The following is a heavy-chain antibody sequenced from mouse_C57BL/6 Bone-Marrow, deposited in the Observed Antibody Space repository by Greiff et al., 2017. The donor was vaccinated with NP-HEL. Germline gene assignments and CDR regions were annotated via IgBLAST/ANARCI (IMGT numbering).Heavy chain of an antibody. CDR1: GYTFTSYG. V-gene: IGHV1-81*01. Sequence: QVQLQQSGAELARPGASVKLSCKASGYTFTSYGISWVKQRTGQGLEWIGEIYPRSGNTYYNEKFKGKATLTADKSSSTAYMELRSLTSEDSAVYFCARSGYYYGSSPLFAYWGQGTLVTVSA. CDR3: ARSGYYYGSSPLFAY. D-gene: IGHD1-1*01. J-gene: IGHJ3*01. CDR2: IYPRSGNT.